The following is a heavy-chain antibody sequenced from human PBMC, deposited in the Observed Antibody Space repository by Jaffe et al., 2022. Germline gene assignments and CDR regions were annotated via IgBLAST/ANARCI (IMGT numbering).Heavy chain of an antibody. Sequence: EVQLLESGGGLVQPGGSLRLSCAASGFTFSSYAMSWVRQAPGKGLEWVSAISGSGGSTYYADSVKGRFTISRDNSKNTLYLQMNSLRAEDTAVYYCAKDFSPIAVAGTPADYWGQGTLVTVSS. CDR1: GFTFSSYA. CDR2: ISGSGGST. V-gene: IGHV3-23*01. J-gene: IGHJ4*02. D-gene: IGHD6-19*01. CDR3: AKDFSPIAVAGTPADY.